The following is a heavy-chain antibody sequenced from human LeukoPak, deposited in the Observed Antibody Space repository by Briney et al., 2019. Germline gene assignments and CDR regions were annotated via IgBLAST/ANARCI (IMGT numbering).Heavy chain of an antibody. CDR1: GGTFSSYA. CDR2: IIPIFGTA. J-gene: IGHJ3*02. CDR3: ARGRTPMLSRYNWNWGHDAFDI. Sequence: AASVKVSCKASGGTFSSYAISWVRQAPGQGLEWMGGIIPIFGTANYAQKFQGRVTITADESTSTAYMELSSLRSEDTAVYYCARGRTPMLSRYNWNWGHDAFDIWGQGTMVTVSS. V-gene: IGHV1-69*13. D-gene: IGHD1-7*01.